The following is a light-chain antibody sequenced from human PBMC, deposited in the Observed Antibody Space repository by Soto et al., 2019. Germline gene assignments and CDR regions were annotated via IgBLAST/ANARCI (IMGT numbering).Light chain of an antibody. CDR3: QQRSNWPRT. CDR2: DAS. Sequence: EIVLTQSPATLSLSPGERATLSCRASQSVSSYFDWYQQKPGQAPRLLIYDASNRATGIPARFSGSGSGTDFTLTISSLEPEDFAVYYCQQRSNWPRTFGQGTKVDIK. V-gene: IGKV3-11*01. CDR1: QSVSSY. J-gene: IGKJ1*01.